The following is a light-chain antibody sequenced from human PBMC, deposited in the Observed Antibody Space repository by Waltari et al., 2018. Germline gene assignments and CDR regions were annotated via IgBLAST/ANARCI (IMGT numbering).Light chain of an antibody. CDR3: LQHNTYPLT. Sequence: DIQMTQSPSSLSASVGDRVTITCRASQGIGNALGWFQQRPGEPPQRLIFSASNLQTGVPSRFSGTGSGTEFTLTISSLQPEDFATYYCLQHNTYPLTFGQGTRVEIK. CDR2: SAS. J-gene: IGKJ1*01. V-gene: IGKV1-17*01. CDR1: QGIGNA.